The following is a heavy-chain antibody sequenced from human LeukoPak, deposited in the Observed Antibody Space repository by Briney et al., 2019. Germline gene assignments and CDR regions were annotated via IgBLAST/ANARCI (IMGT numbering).Heavy chain of an antibody. CDR3: TKGGSYAPLDY. J-gene: IGHJ4*02. CDR2: INSGGDNT. CDR1: GFTFSSSA. D-gene: IGHD1-26*01. V-gene: IGHV3-23*01. Sequence: GGSLRLSCAASGFTFSSSAMTWVRQAPGKGLEWVSAINSGGDNTVYADYVKGRLTISRDNSKNTLYLRMNSLRAEDTAIYYCTKGGSYAPLDYWGQGTLVTVSS.